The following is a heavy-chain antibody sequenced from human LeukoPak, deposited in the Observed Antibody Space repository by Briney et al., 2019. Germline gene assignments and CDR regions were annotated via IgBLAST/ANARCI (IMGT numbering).Heavy chain of an antibody. V-gene: IGHV4-39*01. CDR1: GVSISSSNSY. CDR2: IYYSGNT. CDR3: ARQTGSGLFILP. Sequence: PSETLSLTCTVSGVSISSSNSYWGWIRQPPGKGLEWIGSIYYSGNTYHNASLKSQASISIDTSKNQFSLRLTSVTAADTAVYYCARQTGSGLFILPGGQGTLVTVSS. D-gene: IGHD3/OR15-3a*01. J-gene: IGHJ4*02.